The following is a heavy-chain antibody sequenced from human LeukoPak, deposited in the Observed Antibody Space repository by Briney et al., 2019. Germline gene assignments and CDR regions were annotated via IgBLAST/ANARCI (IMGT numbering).Heavy chain of an antibody. CDR1: GFTFSDYY. Sequence: GGTLRLSCSASGFTFSDYYMSWIGQAPGKGLECVSYISSSTNSIYHADSVKGRFTISRDNAKNSLYLQMNSLRAEDTAVYYCARDRRAGGYEAFDIWGQGTMVTVSS. CDR2: ISSSTNSI. CDR3: ARDRRAGGYEAFDI. J-gene: IGHJ3*02. D-gene: IGHD6-13*01. V-gene: IGHV3-11*01.